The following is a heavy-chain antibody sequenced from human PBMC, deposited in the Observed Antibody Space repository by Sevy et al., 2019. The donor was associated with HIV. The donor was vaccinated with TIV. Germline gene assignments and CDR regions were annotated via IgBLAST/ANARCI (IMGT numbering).Heavy chain of an antibody. D-gene: IGHD3-3*01. CDR2: ASASGGST. CDR1: GFSFSSDA. Sequence: GGSLRLSCVGSGFSFSSDAMSWVRQAPGKGLQWVATASASGGSTYYADSVRGRFSITRDNSKNTLYVKMNSLRAEDTAVYYCARVGGGGYYDPWSGYLEFDPWGQGTLVTVSS. CDR3: ARVGGGGYYDPWSGYLEFDP. V-gene: IGHV3-23*01. J-gene: IGHJ5*02.